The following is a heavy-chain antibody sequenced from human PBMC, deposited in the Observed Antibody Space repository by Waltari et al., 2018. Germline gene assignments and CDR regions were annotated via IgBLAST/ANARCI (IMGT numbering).Heavy chain of an antibody. Sequence: QLVESGGGLVQPGGSLRLSCAASGFTFSNYWMHWVRQARGKGLVSVDHINMGGTITNYPDDVKGRFTISRDNAKNTLFLQMNSLRAEDTAVYYCVRYSSEFLGDCWGQGTLVTVSS. D-gene: IGHD6-25*01. J-gene: IGHJ4*02. CDR3: VRYSSEFLGDC. V-gene: IGHV3-74*01. CDR1: GFTFSNYW. CDR2: INMGGTIT.